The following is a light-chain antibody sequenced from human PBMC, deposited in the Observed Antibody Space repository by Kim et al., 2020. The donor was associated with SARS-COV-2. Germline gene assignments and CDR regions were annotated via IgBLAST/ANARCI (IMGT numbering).Light chain of an antibody. CDR3: SSFTESRTLV. J-gene: IGLJ2*01. CDR2: DVT. V-gene: IGLV2-14*03. CDR1: SSDVGGYNY. Sequence: HSITFSCTGTSSDVGGYNYVSWYQHFPGKAPKLMIFDVTERPSGISNRFSGSKSGNTASLTISGLQPDDEADYYCSSFTESRTLVFGGGTKLTVL.